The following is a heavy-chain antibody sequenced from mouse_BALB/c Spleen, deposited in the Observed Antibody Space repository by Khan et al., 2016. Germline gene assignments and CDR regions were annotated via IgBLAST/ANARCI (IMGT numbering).Heavy chain of an antibody. CDR1: GYTFTNYG. Sequence: QIQLVQSGPELKKPGETVKISCKASGYTFTNYGMNWVKQAPGKGLKWMGWINTYTGEPTYADDFKGRFAFSLETSVSTAYLQINNLKNEDTATYFCARPYYGSSYFDYWGQGTTLTVSS. D-gene: IGHD1-1*01. V-gene: IGHV9-3-1*01. CDR2: INTYTGEP. CDR3: ARPYYGSSYFDY. J-gene: IGHJ2*01.